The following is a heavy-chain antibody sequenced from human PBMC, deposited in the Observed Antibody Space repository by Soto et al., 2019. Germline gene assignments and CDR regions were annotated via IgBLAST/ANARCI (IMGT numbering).Heavy chain of an antibody. V-gene: IGHV4-59*01. J-gene: IGHJ5*02. D-gene: IGHD3-22*01. CDR3: ARGGTAFYDSCGP. Sequence: SETLSLTCTVSGGSITGYHWNWIRQPPGNGLEWIGYIYNSGSTNYNPSLKSRVTMSIDTSKNQFSLKLSSVTAADTAVYYCARGGTAFYDSCGPWGQGTLVTVSS. CDR1: GGSITGYH. CDR2: IYNSGST.